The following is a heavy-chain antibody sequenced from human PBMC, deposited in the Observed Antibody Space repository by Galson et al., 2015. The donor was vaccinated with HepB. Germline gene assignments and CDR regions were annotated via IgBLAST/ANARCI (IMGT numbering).Heavy chain of an antibody. CDR3: AKDLEKWLVLPGGCDY. D-gene: IGHD6-19*01. CDR2: ISYDGSHK. V-gene: IGHV3-30*18. J-gene: IGHJ4*02. Sequence: SLRLSCAASGFTFSNYGMHWVRQAPGKGLEWVAVISYDGSHKYYADSVKGRFTISRDNSKKTLYLEMSSLRAEDTAVYYCAKDLEKWLVLPGGCDYWGQGTLVTVSS. CDR1: GFTFSNYG.